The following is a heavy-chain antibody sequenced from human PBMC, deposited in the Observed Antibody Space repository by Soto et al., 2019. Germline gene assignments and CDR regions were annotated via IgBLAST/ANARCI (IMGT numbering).Heavy chain of an antibody. J-gene: IGHJ4*02. V-gene: IGHV4-34*01. CDR1: GGSFSGYY. CDR3: VHRRRDSGPNGDY. D-gene: IGHD3-10*01. CDR2: INHSGTT. Sequence: SETLSLTCAVYGGSFSGYYWSWVRQSPGKGLEWIGEINHSGTTNHNPSLKSRLTLSVDTSKNQFSLKLRSVTAADTAVYYCVHRRRDSGPNGDYWGPGILVTVSS.